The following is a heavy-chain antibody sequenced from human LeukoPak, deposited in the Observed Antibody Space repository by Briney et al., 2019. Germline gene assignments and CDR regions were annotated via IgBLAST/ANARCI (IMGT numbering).Heavy chain of an antibody. Sequence: ASVKVSCKASGGTFSSYAINWVRQATGQGLEWMGWMNPNSGNTGYAQKFQGRVTITRNTSISTAYMELSSLRSEDTAVYYCARGFRERWLQSSGVDYWGQGTLVTVSS. CDR3: ARGFRERWLQSSGVDY. J-gene: IGHJ4*02. CDR2: MNPNSGNT. D-gene: IGHD5-24*01. CDR1: GGTFSSYA. V-gene: IGHV1-8*03.